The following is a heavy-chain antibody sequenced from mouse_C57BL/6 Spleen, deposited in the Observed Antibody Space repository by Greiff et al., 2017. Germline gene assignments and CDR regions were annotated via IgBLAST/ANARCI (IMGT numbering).Heavy chain of an antibody. CDR2: IDPSDSYT. CDR1: GYTFTSYW. CDR3: ARSSLHYYAMDY. V-gene: IGHV1-69*01. J-gene: IGHJ4*01. Sequence: VKLQQPGAELVMPGASVKLSCKASGYTFTSYWMHWVKQRPGQGLEWIGEIDPSDSYTNYNQKFKGKSTLTVDKSSSTAYMQLSSLTSEDSAVYYCARSSLHYYAMDYWGQGTSVTVSS.